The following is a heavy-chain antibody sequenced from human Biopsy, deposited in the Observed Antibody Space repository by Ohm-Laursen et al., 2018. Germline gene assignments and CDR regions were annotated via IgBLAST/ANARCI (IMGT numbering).Heavy chain of an antibody. D-gene: IGHD5-18*01. CDR1: GFTFNHYV. CDR3: AKDRYNYPPIGGYSMDV. Sequence: SLRLSCEASGFTFNHYVMHWVRQAPGKGLEWVAFIFYDGSNTYYADSVKGRFTISRDNSRHTLYLQMSSQRAEDTAVYYCAKDRYNYPPIGGYSMDVWGQGTTVTVSS. V-gene: IGHV3-30*18. CDR2: IFYDGSNT. J-gene: IGHJ6*02.